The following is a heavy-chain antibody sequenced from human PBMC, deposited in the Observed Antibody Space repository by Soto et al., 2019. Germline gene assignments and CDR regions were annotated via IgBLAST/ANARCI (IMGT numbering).Heavy chain of an antibody. D-gene: IGHD3-22*01. CDR2: INSDGSST. V-gene: IGHV3-74*01. Sequence: EVPLVESGGGLVQPGGSLRLSCAASGFTFSSYWMHWVRQAPGKGLGWVSRINSDGSSTTYADSVKGRFTISRDNAKNTLYLQMNSLRAEATAVYYCARDEWIDRGMDVWGQGTTVTVSS. CDR1: GFTFSSYW. CDR3: ARDEWIDRGMDV. J-gene: IGHJ6*02.